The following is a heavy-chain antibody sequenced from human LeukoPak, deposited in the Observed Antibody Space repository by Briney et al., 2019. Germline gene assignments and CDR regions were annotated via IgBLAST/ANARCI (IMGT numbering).Heavy chain of an antibody. V-gene: IGHV3-23*01. CDR2: ISGSGGST. Sequence: GGSLRLSCAASGFTFSSYAMSWVRQAPGKGLEWVSAISGSGGSTYYTDSVKGRFTISRDTAKDSLYLQMNSLRVEDTAVYYCARKFGGVFNYWGQGTLVTVSS. CDR3: ARKFGGVFNY. J-gene: IGHJ4*02. CDR1: GFTFSSYA. D-gene: IGHD3-16*01.